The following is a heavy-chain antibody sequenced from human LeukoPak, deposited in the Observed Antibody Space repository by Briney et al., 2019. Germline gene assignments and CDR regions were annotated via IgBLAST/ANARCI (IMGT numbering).Heavy chain of an antibody. Sequence: VASVKVSCKASGYTFTGYYMHWVRQAPGQGLEWMGMISPSGGSTTYAQKFQGRVTMTRDTSTSTVYMELSILRSEDTAVYYCAREGTFSSPRNWFDPWGQGTLVTVSS. CDR2: ISPSGGST. CDR1: GYTFTGYY. CDR3: AREGTFSSPRNWFDP. J-gene: IGHJ5*02. V-gene: IGHV1-46*01. D-gene: IGHD6-13*01.